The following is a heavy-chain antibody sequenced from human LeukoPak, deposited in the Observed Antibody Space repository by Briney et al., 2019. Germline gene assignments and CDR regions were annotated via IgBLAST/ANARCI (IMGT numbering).Heavy chain of an antibody. D-gene: IGHD2-2*01. CDR3: ARDPSYCSSTSCYHWFDP. V-gene: IGHV1-69*13. CDR2: IIPIFGTG. J-gene: IGHJ5*02. Sequence: SVKVSCKASGYTFTNYTMNWVRQAPGQGLEWMGGIIPIFGTGNYAQKFQGRVTITADESTSTAYMELSSLRSEDTAVYYCARDPSYCSSTSCYHWFDPWGQGTLVTVSS. CDR1: GYTFTNYT.